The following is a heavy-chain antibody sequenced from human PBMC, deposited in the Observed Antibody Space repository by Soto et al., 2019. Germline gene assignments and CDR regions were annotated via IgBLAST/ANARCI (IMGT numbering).Heavy chain of an antibody. CDR3: ARHGDLNRKLELPAFDI. CDR2: IYYSGST. D-gene: IGHD1-7*01. Sequence: QLQLQESGPGLVKPSETLSLTCTVSGGSISSSSYYWGWIRQPPGKGLEWIGSIYYSGSTYYNPSLKSRVTISVDTSKSQFSLKLSSVTAADTAVYYCARHGDLNRKLELPAFDIWGQGTMVTVSS. V-gene: IGHV4-39*01. J-gene: IGHJ3*02. CDR1: GGSISSSSYY.